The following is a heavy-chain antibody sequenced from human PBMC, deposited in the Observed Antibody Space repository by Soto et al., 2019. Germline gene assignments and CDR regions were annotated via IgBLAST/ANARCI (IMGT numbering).Heavy chain of an antibody. CDR2: IIPIFGTA. Sequence: SVKVSCKASGCTFSSYAISWVRQVPGQGLEWMGGIIPIFGTANYAQKFQGRVTITADESTSTAYMELSSLRSEDTAVYYCARSPGNWNYDVWGQGTTVTVSS. CDR3: ARSPGNWNYDV. J-gene: IGHJ6*02. D-gene: IGHD1-7*01. CDR1: GCTFSSYA. V-gene: IGHV1-69*13.